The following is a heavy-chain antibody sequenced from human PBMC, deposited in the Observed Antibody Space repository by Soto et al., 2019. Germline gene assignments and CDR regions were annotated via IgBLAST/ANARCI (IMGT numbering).Heavy chain of an antibody. CDR2: IYYSGST. CDR1: GGSISSSSYY. Sequence: SETLSLTCTVSGGSISSSSYYWGWIRQPPGKGLEWIGSIYYSGSTNYNPSLKSRVTISVDTSKNQFSLKLSSVTAADTAVYYCARAGIAVAGRPLYWGQGTLVTVSS. CDR3: ARAGIAVAGRPLY. J-gene: IGHJ4*02. V-gene: IGHV4-39*07. D-gene: IGHD6-19*01.